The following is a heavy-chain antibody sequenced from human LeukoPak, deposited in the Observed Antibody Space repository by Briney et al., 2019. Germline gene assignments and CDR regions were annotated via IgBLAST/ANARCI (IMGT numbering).Heavy chain of an antibody. D-gene: IGHD2-2*01. V-gene: IGHV4-4*07. CDR3: ARVGCSSTSCYVGY. CDR1: GGSISSYY. CDR2: IYTSGST. J-gene: IGHJ4*02. Sequence: PSETLSLTCTVSGGSISSYYWSWIRQPAGKGLEWIGRIYTSGSTNYNPSLKSRVTISADKSKNQFSLKLSSVTAADTAVYYCARVGCSSTSCYVGYWGQGTLVTVSS.